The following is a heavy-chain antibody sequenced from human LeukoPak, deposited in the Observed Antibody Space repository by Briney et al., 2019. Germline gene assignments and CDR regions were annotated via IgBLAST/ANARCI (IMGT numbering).Heavy chain of an antibody. V-gene: IGHV1-2*02. CDR3: ARDPVNYYDSSGYYYIGRWFDP. D-gene: IGHD3-22*01. J-gene: IGHJ5*02. Sequence: ASVKVSCKASGYTFTGYYMHWVRQAPGQGLEWMGWINPNSGGTKYAQKFQGRVTMTRDTSITTAYMGLSRLRSDDTAVYYCARDPVNYYDSSGYYYIGRWFDPWGQGTLVTVSS. CDR2: INPNSGGT. CDR1: GYTFTGYY.